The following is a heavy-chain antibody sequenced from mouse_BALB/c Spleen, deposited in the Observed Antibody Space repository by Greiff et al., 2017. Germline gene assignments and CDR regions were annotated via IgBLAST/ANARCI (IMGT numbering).Heavy chain of an antibody. V-gene: IGHV5-17*02. Sequence: DVMLVESGGGLVQPGGSRKLSCAASGFTFSSFGMHWVRQAPEKGLEWVAYISSGSSTIYYADTVKGRFTISRDNAKNTLYLEMSSLRSEDTAMYYCARVTTVVAPFDYWGQGTTLTVSS. CDR2: ISSGSSTI. J-gene: IGHJ2*01. CDR3: ARVTTVVAPFDY. D-gene: IGHD1-1*01. CDR1: GFTFSSFG.